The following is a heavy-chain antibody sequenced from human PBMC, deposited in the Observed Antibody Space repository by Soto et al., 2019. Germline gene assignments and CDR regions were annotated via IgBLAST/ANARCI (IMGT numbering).Heavy chain of an antibody. V-gene: IGHV3-23*04. CDR1: GFRFDDYG. Sequence: EVQLVESGGGLVQPGRSLRLSCAASGFRFDDYGMHWVRQVPGKGLEWVSGISGSGGSTYYADSVKGRFTISRDNSKNTLYLQMNSLRAEDTAVYYCAKDWQWLVTFYFDYWGQGTLVTVSS. J-gene: IGHJ4*02. CDR3: AKDWQWLVTFYFDY. D-gene: IGHD6-19*01. CDR2: ISGSGGST.